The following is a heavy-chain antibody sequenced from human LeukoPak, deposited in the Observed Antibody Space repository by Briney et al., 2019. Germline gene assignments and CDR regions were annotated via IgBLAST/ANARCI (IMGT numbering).Heavy chain of an antibody. CDR3: ARGMTTVRGVREFAY. D-gene: IGHD4-11*01. V-gene: IGHV4-59*01. CDR1: GGSISSYY. CDR2: IYYSGST. Sequence: SETLSLTCTVSGGSISSYYWSWIRQPPWKGLEWIGYIYYSGSTNYNPSLKSRVTISVDTSKNQFSLKLSSVTAADTAVYYCARGMTTVRGVREFAYWGQGTLVTVSS. J-gene: IGHJ4*02.